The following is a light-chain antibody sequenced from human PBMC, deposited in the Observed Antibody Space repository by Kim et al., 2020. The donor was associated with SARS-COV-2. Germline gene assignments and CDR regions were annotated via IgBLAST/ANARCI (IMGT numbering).Light chain of an antibody. V-gene: IGKV1-33*01. J-gene: IGKJ3*01. CDR2: DAF. CDR1: QDISNY. CDR3: QQYHILPVFT. Sequence: IQMTQSPSSLSASVGDRVTITCQASQDISNYLSWYQHKPGEAPKLLIYDAFKLETGVPSRFSGSGSGTHFTFTICSLEPEDIATYYCQQYHILPVFTFGPGTKVDIK.